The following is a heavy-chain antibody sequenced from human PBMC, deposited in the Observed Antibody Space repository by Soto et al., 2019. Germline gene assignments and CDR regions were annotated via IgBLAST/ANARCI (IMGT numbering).Heavy chain of an antibody. CDR2: IYYSGST. J-gene: IGHJ4*02. Sequence: PSETLSLTCTVSGCSISSSSYYWGWIRQPPGKGLEWIGSIYYSGSTYYNPSLKSRVTISVDTSKNQFSLKLSSVTAADTAVYYCARSYLRFPYYFDYWGQGTLVTVSS. CDR1: GCSISSSSYY. V-gene: IGHV4-39*01. CDR3: ARSYLRFPYYFDY. D-gene: IGHD4-17*01.